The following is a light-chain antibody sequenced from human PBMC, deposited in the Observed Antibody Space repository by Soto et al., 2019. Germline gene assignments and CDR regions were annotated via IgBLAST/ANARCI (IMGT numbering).Light chain of an antibody. Sequence: EIVMTQSPATLSVSPGERATLSCRASQSVNIYLAWYQQKPGQAPRLLIFGASSRATGIPARFSGSGSGTEFNLTISSRQSEYFAVYFCQQYDDWLRLTFGGGTKVEIK. J-gene: IGKJ4*01. CDR2: GAS. V-gene: IGKV3D-15*01. CDR3: QQYDDWLRLT. CDR1: QSVNIY.